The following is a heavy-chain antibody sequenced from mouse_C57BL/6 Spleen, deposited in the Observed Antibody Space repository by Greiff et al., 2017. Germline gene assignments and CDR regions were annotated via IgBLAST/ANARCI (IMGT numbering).Heavy chain of an antibody. CDR2: IYPGGGYT. Sequence: VQLQQSGAELVRPGTSVKMSCKASGYTFTNYWIGWAKQRPGHGLEWIGDIYPGGGYTNYNEKFKGKATLTADKSSSTAYMQFSSLTSEDSAIYYCARYGNYYFDYWGQGTTLTVSS. CDR3: ARYGNYYFDY. J-gene: IGHJ2*01. V-gene: IGHV1-63*01. D-gene: IGHD2-1*01. CDR1: GYTFTNYW.